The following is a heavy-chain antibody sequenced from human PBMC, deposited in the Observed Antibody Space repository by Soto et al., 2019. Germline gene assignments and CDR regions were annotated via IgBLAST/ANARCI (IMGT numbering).Heavy chain of an antibody. Sequence: PGGSLRLSCAASGFTVSSNYMSWVRQARGKGLEWVSVIYSGGSTYYADSAKGRFTISRDNSKNTLYLQMNSLRAEDTAVYYCLRLYGSGGGCYWGDGSDPWGQGSL. CDR1: GFTVSSNY. J-gene: IGHJ5*02. CDR3: LRLYGSGGGCYWGDGSDP. D-gene: IGHD2-15*01. CDR2: IYSGGST. V-gene: IGHV3-53*01.